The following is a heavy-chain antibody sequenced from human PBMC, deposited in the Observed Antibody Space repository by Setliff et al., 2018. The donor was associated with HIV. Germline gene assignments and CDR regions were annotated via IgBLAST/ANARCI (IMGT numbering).Heavy chain of an antibody. CDR2: IYYSGNT. Sequence: SETLSLTCTVSGGSLSSSNYYCGWIRQPPGKGLEWIGSIYYSGNTYYNPSLKSRVTISGDTSRSQFSLKLSSVTAADTAVYYCARGRDKYGPIDYWGQGTLVTVSS. J-gene: IGHJ4*02. D-gene: IGHD3-10*01. CDR3: ARGRDKYGPIDY. V-gene: IGHV4-39*07. CDR1: GGSLSSSNYY.